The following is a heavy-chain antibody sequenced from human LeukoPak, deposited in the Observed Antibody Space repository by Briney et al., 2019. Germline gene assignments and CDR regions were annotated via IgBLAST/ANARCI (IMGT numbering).Heavy chain of an antibody. J-gene: IGHJ4*02. Sequence: RRSLRLSCAASGFTFSSYAMHWVRQAPGKGLEWVAVISYDGSNKYYADSVKGRFTISGDNSKNTLYLQMNSLRAEDTAVYYCARLIQPHHPNFDYWGQGALVTVSS. D-gene: IGHD5-18*01. V-gene: IGHV3-30*04. CDR2: ISYDGSNK. CDR1: GFTFSSYA. CDR3: ARLIQPHHPNFDY.